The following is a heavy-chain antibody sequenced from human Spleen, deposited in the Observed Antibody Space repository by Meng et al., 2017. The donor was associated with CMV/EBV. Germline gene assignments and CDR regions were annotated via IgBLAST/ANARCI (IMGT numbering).Heavy chain of an antibody. D-gene: IGHD3-3*01. V-gene: IGHV4-34*01. CDR3: ARGIKPPTTIFGVVITSPRTKTREYYGLDV. CDR2: INHSGST. CDR1: GESFSGYY. J-gene: IGHJ6*02. Sequence: SETLSLTCAVYGESFSGYYWSWIRQPPGKGLEWIGEINHSGSTNYNPSLKSRVTISVDTSKNQFSLKLSSVTAADTAVYYCARGIKPPTTIFGVVITSPRTKTREYYGLDVWGQGTTVTSP.